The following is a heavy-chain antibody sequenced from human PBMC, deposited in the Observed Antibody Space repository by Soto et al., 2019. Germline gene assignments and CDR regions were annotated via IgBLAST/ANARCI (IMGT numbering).Heavy chain of an antibody. Sequence: SETLSLTCTVSGDSISSGDSYWSWIRQSPGKGLEWIGYIYSSGVTYYNESLKSRVSMSVDTSNNQFSLKMNSGTAADSAVYYCARGREGGSDSLGSGYYTNWFDPWGQGRLVTVSS. V-gene: IGHV4-30-4*01. CDR3: ARGREGGSDSLGSGYYTNWFDP. J-gene: IGHJ5*02. CDR1: GDSISSGDSY. D-gene: IGHD3-3*01. CDR2: IYSSGVT.